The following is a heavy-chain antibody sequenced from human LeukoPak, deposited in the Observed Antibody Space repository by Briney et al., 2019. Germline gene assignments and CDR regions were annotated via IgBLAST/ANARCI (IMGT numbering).Heavy chain of an antibody. J-gene: IGHJ4*02. CDR2: INSAGGST. CDR1: GFTFSDNW. CDR3: AKDSTASCYSPLDY. D-gene: IGHD2-21*02. V-gene: IGHV3-74*01. Sequence: PGGSLRLSCAASGFTFSDNWMVWVRHAPGKGLVWVSHINSAGGSTSYADSVKGRFTISRDNAKNTLYLQMNSLRVEDTAVYYCAKDSTASCYSPLDYWGQGTLVTVSS.